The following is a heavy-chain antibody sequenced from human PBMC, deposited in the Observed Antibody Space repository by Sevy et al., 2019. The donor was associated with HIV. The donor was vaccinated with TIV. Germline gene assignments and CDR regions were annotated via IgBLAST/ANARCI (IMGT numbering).Heavy chain of an antibody. CDR2: ISWNSGAI. CDR1: EFIFDDYA. D-gene: IGHD5-18*01. V-gene: IGHV3-9*01. J-gene: IGHJ4*02. Sequence: GGSLRLSCAASEFIFDDYAMHWVRQVPGRGLQWVSGISWNSGAIDYAGSVKGRFTMSRDNAKNSLYLQMNNLRLEDTALYYCAKDRGYSYSSIDFWGQGTLVTVSS. CDR3: AKDRGYSYSSIDF.